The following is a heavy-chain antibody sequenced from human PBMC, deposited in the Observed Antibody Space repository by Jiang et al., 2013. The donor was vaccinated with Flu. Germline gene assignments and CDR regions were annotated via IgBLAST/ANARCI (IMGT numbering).Heavy chain of an antibody. CDR2: IKQDGSAK. J-gene: IGHJ4*02. CDR1: GFTFSKYW. V-gene: IGHV3-7*03. CDR3: ARDHDAGNALSL. D-gene: IGHD2-8*01. Sequence: RLSCAASGFTFSKYWMVWVRQAPGKGLEWVANIKQDGSAKDYVDSVKGRFTISRDNALNSLYLQLNSLRADDTAVYYCARDHDAGNALSLWGQGTLVTVSS.